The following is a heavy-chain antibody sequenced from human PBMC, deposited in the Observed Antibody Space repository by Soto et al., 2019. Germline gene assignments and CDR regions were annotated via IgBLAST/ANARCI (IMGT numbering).Heavy chain of an antibody. D-gene: IGHD2-21*01. CDR2: IKQDGSEK. Sequence: GGSLRLSCAASGFTLSSYWMSWVRQAPGKGLEWVANIKQDGSEKYYVDSVKGRFTVSRDNAKNSLYLQMNSLRAEDTAVYYCARDFRNRGESNWGQGTLVTVSS. CDR3: ARDFRNRGESN. CDR1: GFTLSSYW. V-gene: IGHV3-7*05. J-gene: IGHJ4*02.